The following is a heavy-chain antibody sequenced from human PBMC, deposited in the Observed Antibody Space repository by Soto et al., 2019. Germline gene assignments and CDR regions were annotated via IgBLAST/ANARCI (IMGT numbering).Heavy chain of an antibody. D-gene: IGHD3-10*01. CDR3: ATRSGGGGAFDF. V-gene: IGHV3-48*03. J-gene: IGHJ3*01. Sequence: GGSLRLSCAASGLTFSRYEMNWVRQAPGKGLEWIAYIHSSATTMFYADSVKGRFTISRDNGKNSLYLQLNSLSAEDTALYYCATRSGGGGAFDFWGQGTMVTVSS. CDR1: GLTFSRYE. CDR2: IHSSATTM.